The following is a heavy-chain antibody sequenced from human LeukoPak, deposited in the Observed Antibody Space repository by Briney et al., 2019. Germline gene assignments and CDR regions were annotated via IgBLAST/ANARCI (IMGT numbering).Heavy chain of an antibody. V-gene: IGHV4-38-2*02. Sequence: PSETLSLTCAVSGYSISSGYYWGWIRQPPGKGLEWIGSIYHSGSTYYNPSLKGRVTISVDTSKNQFSLKLSSVTAADTAVYYCARDNARALFDYWGQGTLVTVSS. CDR2: IYHSGST. CDR3: ARDNARALFDY. CDR1: GYSISSGYY. J-gene: IGHJ4*02. D-gene: IGHD5-24*01.